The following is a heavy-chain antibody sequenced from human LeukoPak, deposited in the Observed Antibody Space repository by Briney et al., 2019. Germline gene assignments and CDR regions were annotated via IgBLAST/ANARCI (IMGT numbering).Heavy chain of an antibody. CDR2: IYYSGTT. CDR1: GGSISGYY. V-gene: IGHV4-59*01. D-gene: IGHD5-18*01. J-gene: IGHJ4*02. Sequence: SETLSLTCTVSGGSISGYYWSWIRQPPGKGLEWIRCIYYSGTTNYNPSLRSRVTISVDTSKNQFSLKVSSVTAADTAMYYCARFGYSYGLDYWGQGTLVTVSS. CDR3: ARFGYSYGLDY.